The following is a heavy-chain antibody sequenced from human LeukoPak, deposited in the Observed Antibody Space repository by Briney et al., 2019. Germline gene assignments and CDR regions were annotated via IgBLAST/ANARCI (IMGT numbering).Heavy chain of an antibody. V-gene: IGHV3-66*01. J-gene: IGHJ4*02. D-gene: IGHD3-22*01. CDR2: IYSGGST. CDR1: GFTVNTNY. CDR3: ARTYYYDSSGYYVDY. Sequence: GGSLRLSCAASGFTVNTNYMNWVRQAPGKGLEWVSVIYSGGSTHYADSVKGRFTISRDNSKNTLYLQMNSLRAEDTAVYYCARTYYYDSSGYYVDYWGQGTLVTVSS.